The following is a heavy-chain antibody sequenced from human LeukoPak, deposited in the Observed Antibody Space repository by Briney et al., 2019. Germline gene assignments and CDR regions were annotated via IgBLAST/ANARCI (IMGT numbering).Heavy chain of an antibody. D-gene: IGHD3-3*01. CDR3: ATHTLFGVVTYAFHI. Sequence: ASAKVSCKFSGYTGFELSMNWVRQAPGKGLEWMGGFVPEDAETIYAQKFQGRVTMTEDTSTDTAYMELSSLTSEDTAVYYCATHTLFGVVTYAFHIWGPGTLVTVSS. J-gene: IGHJ3*02. V-gene: IGHV1-24*01. CDR1: GYTGFELS. CDR2: FVPEDAET.